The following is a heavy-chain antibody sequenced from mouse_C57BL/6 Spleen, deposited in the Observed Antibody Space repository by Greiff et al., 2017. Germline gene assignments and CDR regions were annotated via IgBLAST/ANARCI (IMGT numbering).Heavy chain of an antibody. D-gene: IGHD1-1*01. CDR1: GYTFTSYW. CDR3: TRGDYYGSRFPYYFDY. V-gene: IGHV1-55*01. CDR2: IYPGSGST. J-gene: IGHJ2*01. Sequence: QVQLQQPGAELVKPGASVKMSCKASGYTFTSYWITWVKQRPGQGLEWIGDIYPGSGSTNYNEKFKSKATLTVDTSSSTAYMELSSLTNEDSAVYYCTRGDYYGSRFPYYFDYWGQGTTLTVSS.